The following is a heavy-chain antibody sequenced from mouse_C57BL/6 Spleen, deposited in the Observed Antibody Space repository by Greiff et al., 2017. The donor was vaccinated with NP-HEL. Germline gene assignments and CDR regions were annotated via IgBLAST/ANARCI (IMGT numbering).Heavy chain of an antibody. CDR3: ARKKEFSTYAMDY. J-gene: IGHJ4*01. V-gene: IGHV1-55*01. CDR1: GYTFTSYW. CDR2: IYPGSGST. D-gene: IGHD1-1*01. Sequence: QVQLQQPGAELVKPGASVKMSCKASGYTFTSYWITWVKQRPGQGLEWIGDIYPGSGSTNYNEKFKSKATLTVDTSSSTAYMQLSSLTSEDSAVYYCARKKEFSTYAMDYWGQGTSVTVSS.